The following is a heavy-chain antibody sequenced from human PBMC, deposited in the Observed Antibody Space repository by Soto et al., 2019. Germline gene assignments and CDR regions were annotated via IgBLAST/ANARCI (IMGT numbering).Heavy chain of an antibody. V-gene: IGHV4-34*01. CDR3: AADSSGSNAFDI. D-gene: IGHD3-22*01. J-gene: IGHJ3*02. CDR1: GGSFSGYY. Sequence: SETLSLTCAVYGGSFSGYYWSWIRQPPGKGLEWIGEINHSGSTNYNPSLKSRVTISVDTSMNQFALKLSSVTAADTAVYYCAADSSGSNAFDIWGQGTMVTVSS. CDR2: INHSGST.